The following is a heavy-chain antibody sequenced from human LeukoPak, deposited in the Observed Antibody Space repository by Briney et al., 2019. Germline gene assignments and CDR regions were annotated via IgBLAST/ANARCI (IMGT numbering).Heavy chain of an antibody. CDR2: IKHDGSEK. V-gene: IGHV3-7*03. CDR1: GFTFSSYW. CDR3: AKAASSSWPSYYYGMDV. J-gene: IGHJ6*02. D-gene: IGHD6-13*01. Sequence: GGSLRLSCAASGFTFSSYWMSWVRQAPGKGLEWVANIKHDGSEKYYVDSVKGRFTISRDNAKNTVYLQMSSLRVDDTAVYYCAKAASSSWPSYYYGMDVWGQGTTVTVSS.